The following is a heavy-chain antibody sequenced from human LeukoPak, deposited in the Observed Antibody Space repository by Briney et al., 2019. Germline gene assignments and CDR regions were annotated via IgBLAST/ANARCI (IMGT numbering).Heavy chain of an antibody. J-gene: IGHJ4*02. Sequence: VASVKVSCKASGYTFTGYYMHWVRQAPGQGLEWMGWINPNSGGTNYAQKFQGRVTMTRDTSISTAYMELSRLRSDDTAVYYCARSIYYDSSGYLFDYWGQGTLVTVSS. D-gene: IGHD3-22*01. CDR1: GYTFTGYY. CDR3: ARSIYYDSSGYLFDY. V-gene: IGHV1-2*02. CDR2: INPNSGGT.